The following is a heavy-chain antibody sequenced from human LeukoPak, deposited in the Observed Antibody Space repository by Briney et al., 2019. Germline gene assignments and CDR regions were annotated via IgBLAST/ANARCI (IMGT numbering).Heavy chain of an antibody. CDR1: GYRFTSYW. CDR3: ASSYYDFWSGYYKGAFDI. J-gene: IGHJ3*02. D-gene: IGHD3-3*01. V-gene: IGHV5-51*01. CDR2: IYPGDSDT. Sequence: GESLQISCKGSGYRFTSYWIGWVRPMPGKGLEWMGIIYPGDSDTRYSPSFQGQVTISADKSISTAYLQWSSLKASDTAMYYCASSYYDFWSGYYKGAFDIWGQGTMVTVSS.